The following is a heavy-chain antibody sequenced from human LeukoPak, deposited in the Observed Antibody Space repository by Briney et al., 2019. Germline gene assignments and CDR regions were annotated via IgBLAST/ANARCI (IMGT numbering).Heavy chain of an antibody. CDR2: IKQDGSEK. D-gene: IGHD6-19*01. J-gene: IGHJ6*03. Sequence: PGGSLRLSCEGSGFTFSSYWMSWVRQAPGKGLEWVANIKQDGSEKYYVDSVEGRFTISRDNAKNSLYLQMNSLRAEDTAVYYCARDRKGQWLVEGYYYYYYYMDVWGKGTTVTISS. CDR3: ARDRKGQWLVEGYYYYYYYMDV. CDR1: GFTFSSYW. V-gene: IGHV3-7*01.